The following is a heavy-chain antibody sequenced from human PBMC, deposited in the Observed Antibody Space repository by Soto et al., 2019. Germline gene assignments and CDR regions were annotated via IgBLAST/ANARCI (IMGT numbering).Heavy chain of an antibody. J-gene: IGHJ5*02. CDR1: GGSISSDY. CDR2: VYTSGYS. D-gene: IGHD6-13*01. V-gene: IGHV4-4*07. CDR3: AREPTTAGTVNWFDP. Sequence: VQLQESGPGLVKPSETLSLICTVSGGSISSDYLSWIRQPAGKGLEWIGRVYTSGYSNSNPSLKSRVTMSVDTSKKQFSLNLISVTAADTAVYYCAREPTTAGTVNWFDPWGQGTLVTVSS.